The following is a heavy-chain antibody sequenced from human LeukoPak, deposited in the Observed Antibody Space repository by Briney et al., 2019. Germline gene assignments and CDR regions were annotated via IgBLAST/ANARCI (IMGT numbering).Heavy chain of an antibody. CDR2: IYSGGST. J-gene: IGHJ6*03. V-gene: IGHV3-53*01. CDR1: GFTVSFNY. Sequence: GGSLRLSCAASGFTVSFNYMSWVRQAPGKGLEWISVIYSGGSTYYADSVKGRFTISRDDSKNTLYLQMNSLRAENTAIYYCARAQWRTYSYYYMDVWGKGTTVTVSS. D-gene: IGHD6-19*01. CDR3: ARAQWRTYSYYYMDV.